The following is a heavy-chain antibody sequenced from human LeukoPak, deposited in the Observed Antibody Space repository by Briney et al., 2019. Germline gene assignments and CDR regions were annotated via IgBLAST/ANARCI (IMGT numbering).Heavy chain of an antibody. CDR2: IYYTGNN. D-gene: IGHD5-12*01. Sequence: SETLSLTCAVSGGSINSHYWGWIRQPPGKGLQWIGDIYYTGNNNYNPSLKSRVTISLDTSKDHLSLNLTSVLAADTAIYYCVRRDSGWNYFDYWGQGILVTVSS. V-gene: IGHV4-59*08. J-gene: IGHJ4*02. CDR3: VRRDSGWNYFDY. CDR1: GGSINSHY.